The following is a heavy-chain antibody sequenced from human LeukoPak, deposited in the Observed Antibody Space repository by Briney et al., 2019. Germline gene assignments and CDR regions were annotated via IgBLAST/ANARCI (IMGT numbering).Heavy chain of an antibody. CDR2: INDGDGDT. J-gene: IGHJ3*02. V-gene: IGHV1-3*01. Sequence: ASVKVSCTASGNAFITYAMYWERQAPGQRLEWMGWINDGDGDTRYSQRFQGRVTMTRDTSARTAYMELSSLRSEDTAVYYCVSDAFDIWGQGTMVTVSS. CDR1: GNAFITYA. CDR3: VSDAFDI.